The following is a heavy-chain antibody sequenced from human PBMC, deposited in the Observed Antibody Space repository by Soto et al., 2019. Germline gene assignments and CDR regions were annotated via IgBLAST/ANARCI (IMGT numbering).Heavy chain of an antibody. V-gene: IGHV4-4*07. CDR2: IYATGTT. J-gene: IGHJ5*02. Sequence: PETLSLTCTVSGASISGYYWSWIRKSAGKGLEWIGRIYATGTTDYNPSLKSRVMMSVDTSKKQFSLKLRSVTAADTAVYYCVRDGTKTLRDWFDPWGQGISVTSPQ. CDR1: GASISGYY. D-gene: IGHD1-1*01. CDR3: VRDGTKTLRDWFDP.